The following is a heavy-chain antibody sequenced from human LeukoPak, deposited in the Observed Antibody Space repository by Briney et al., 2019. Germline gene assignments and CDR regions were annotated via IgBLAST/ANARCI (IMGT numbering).Heavy chain of an antibody. D-gene: IGHD1-26*01. CDR3: ARDFIGFDY. J-gene: IGHJ4*02. CDR1: GGSISSYY. CDR2: IYYSGST. V-gene: IGHV4-59*01. Sequence: SETLSFTCTVSGGSISSYYWSWIRQPPGKGLEWIGYIYYSGSTNYNPSLKSRVTISVDTSKNQFSLKLSSVTAADTAVYYCARDFIGFDYWGQGTLVTVSS.